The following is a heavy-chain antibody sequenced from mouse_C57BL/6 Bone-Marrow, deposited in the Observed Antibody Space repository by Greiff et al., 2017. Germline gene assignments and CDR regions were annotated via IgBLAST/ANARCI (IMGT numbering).Heavy chain of an antibody. CDR1: GFTFSDYG. D-gene: IGHD2-14*01. J-gene: IGHJ4*01. CDR3: ARPGYRGYCAMDY. V-gene: IGHV5-17*01. Sequence: EVKLEESGGGLVKPGGSLKLSCAASGFTFSDYGMHWVRQAPEKGLEWVAYISSGSSTIYYADKVKGRFTISRDNAKNTLFLQMTSLRSEDTAMYSCARPGYRGYCAMDYWGQGTSVTVSS. CDR2: ISSGSSTI.